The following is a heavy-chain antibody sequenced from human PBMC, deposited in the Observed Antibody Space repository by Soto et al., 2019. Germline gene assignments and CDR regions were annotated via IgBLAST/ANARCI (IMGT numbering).Heavy chain of an antibody. Sequence: ASETLSLTCAVAGGSISSGCYSWSWIRQPPGKGLEWIGYIYHSGSTYYNPSLKSRVTISVDRSKNQFSLKLSSVTAADTAVYYCASQKLDVPAFFDYWGQGTLVTVSS. CDR1: GGSISSGCYS. D-gene: IGHD3-3*02. J-gene: IGHJ4*02. V-gene: IGHV4-30-2*01. CDR3: ASQKLDVPAFFDY. CDR2: IYHSGST.